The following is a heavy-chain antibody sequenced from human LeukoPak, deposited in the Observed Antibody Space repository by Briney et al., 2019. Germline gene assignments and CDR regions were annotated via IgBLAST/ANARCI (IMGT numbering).Heavy chain of an antibody. Sequence: ASVKVSCKASGYTFTGYYMHWVRQAPGQGLEWMGWINPNSGGTNYAQKFQGRVTMTTDTSTSTAYMELRSLRSDDTAVYYCARGRGQDYYYYMDVWGKGTTVTVSS. J-gene: IGHJ6*03. D-gene: IGHD3-10*01. CDR3: ARGRGQDYYYYMDV. CDR1: GYTFTGYY. CDR2: INPNSGGT. V-gene: IGHV1-2*02.